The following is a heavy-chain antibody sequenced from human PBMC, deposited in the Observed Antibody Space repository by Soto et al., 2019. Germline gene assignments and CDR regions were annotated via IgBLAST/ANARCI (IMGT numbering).Heavy chain of an antibody. CDR3: AGRGYDILTGPDYYYYGMDV. V-gene: IGHV4-31*03. CDR2: IYYSGST. CDR1: GGSISSGGYY. D-gene: IGHD3-9*01. J-gene: IGHJ6*02. Sequence: TLSLTCTVSGGSISSGGYYWSWIRQHPGKGLEWIGYIYYSGSTYYNPSLKSRVTISVDTSKTQFSLKLSSVTAADTAVYYCAGRGYDILTGPDYYYYGMDVWGQGTTVTVSS.